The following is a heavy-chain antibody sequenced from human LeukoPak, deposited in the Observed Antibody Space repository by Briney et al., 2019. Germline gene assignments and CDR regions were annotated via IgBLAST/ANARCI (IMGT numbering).Heavy chain of an antibody. J-gene: IGHJ3*02. CDR3: ARSLGGFDI. V-gene: IGHV3-21*06. CDR2: ISSSNTYI. CDR1: GFTLSHFS. Sequence: GGSLRLSCAASGFTLSHFSMNWVRQAPGKGLEWVSSISSSNTYIYYADSVKARFTISRDNAKNSLYLQMNSLRAEDTAVYYCARSLGGFDIWGQGTRVTVSS. D-gene: IGHD3-3*01.